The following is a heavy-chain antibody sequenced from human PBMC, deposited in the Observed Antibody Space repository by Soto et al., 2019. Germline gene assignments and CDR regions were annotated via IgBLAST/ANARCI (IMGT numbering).Heavy chain of an antibody. CDR3: GGQENWFDP. J-gene: IGHJ5*02. CDR1: GGSFSGYY. V-gene: IGHV4-34*01. CDR2: INHSGST. D-gene: IGHD3-16*01. Sequence: SETLSLTCAVYGGSFSGYYWSWIRQPPGKGLEWIGEINHSGSTNYNPSLKSRVTISVDTSKNQFSLKLSSVTAADTAVYYCGGQENWFDPWGQGTLVTVSS.